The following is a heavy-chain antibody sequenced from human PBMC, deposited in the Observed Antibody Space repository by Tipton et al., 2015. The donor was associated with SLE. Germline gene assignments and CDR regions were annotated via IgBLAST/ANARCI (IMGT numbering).Heavy chain of an antibody. CDR2: IYYSGST. Sequence: TLSLTCAVSGYSINSGYYWGWIRQPPGKGLEWIGSIYYSGSTYYNPSLKSRVTISVDTSKNQLSLRLTSVTAADTALYYCARDSDGRRAFDLWGQGTLVTVSS. J-gene: IGHJ3*01. CDR1: GYSINSGYY. V-gene: IGHV4-38-2*02. CDR3: ARDSDGRRAFDL.